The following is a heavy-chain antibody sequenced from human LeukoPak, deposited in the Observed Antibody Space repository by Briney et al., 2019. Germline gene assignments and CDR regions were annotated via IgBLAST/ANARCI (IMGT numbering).Heavy chain of an antibody. D-gene: IGHD3-16*01. J-gene: IGHJ3*01. CDR1: GYTFTGYY. Sequence: PGASVKVSCKASGYTFTGYYMHWVRQAPGQGLEWMGWINPNSGGANYAQKFQGRVTMTRDTSISTAYMELSRLRSDDTAVYYCARFMITFGGVIDPWGQGTMVTVSS. V-gene: IGHV1-2*02. CDR3: ARFMITFGGVIDP. CDR2: INPNSGGA.